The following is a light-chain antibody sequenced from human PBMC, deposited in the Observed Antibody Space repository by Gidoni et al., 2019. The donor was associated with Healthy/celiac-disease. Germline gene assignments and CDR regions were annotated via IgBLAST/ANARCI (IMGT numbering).Light chain of an antibody. CDR3: QQYNNWPPWT. Sequence: EIVMTQSPATLSVSPGERATLSCRASQSVSSNLAWYQQKPGQDPRLIYGASTRAPGIPARFCGSGSGTEFILTISSLQSEDFAVYYCQQYNNWPPWTFGQGTKVEIK. CDR2: GAS. V-gene: IGKV3-15*01. CDR1: QSVSSN. J-gene: IGKJ1*01.